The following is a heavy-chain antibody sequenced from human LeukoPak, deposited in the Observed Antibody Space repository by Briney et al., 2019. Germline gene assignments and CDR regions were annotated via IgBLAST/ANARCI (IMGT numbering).Heavy chain of an antibody. V-gene: IGHV4-61*08. Sequence: PSQTLSLTCTVSGGSISSGGYYWSWIRQHPGKGLEWIGYIYYSGSTNYNPSLKSRVTISVDTSKNQFSLKLSSVTAADTAVYYCARAILWLGAFDIWGQGTMVTVSS. CDR1: GGSISSGGYY. D-gene: IGHD3-10*01. CDR3: ARAILWLGAFDI. J-gene: IGHJ3*02. CDR2: IYYSGST.